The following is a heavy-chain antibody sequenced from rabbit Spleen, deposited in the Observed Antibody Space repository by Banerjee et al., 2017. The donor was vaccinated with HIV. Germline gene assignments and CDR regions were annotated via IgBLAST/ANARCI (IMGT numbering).Heavy chain of an antibody. CDR2: IDAGSSGFT. D-gene: IGHD8-1*01. CDR1: GFSVSRSYW. J-gene: IGHJ6*01. V-gene: IGHV1S45*01. Sequence: EESGGDLVKPEGSLTLTCTASGFSVSRSYWIFWVRQAPGKGLEWVVCIDAGSSGFTYFASWAKGRFTISKTSSTTVTLQMTSLTAADTATYFCARDTGSSFSTYGMDLWGQGTLVTVS. CDR3: ARDTGSSFSTYGMDL.